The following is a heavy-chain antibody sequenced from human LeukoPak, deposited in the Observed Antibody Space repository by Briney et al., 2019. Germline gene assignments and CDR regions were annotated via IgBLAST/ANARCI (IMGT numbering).Heavy chain of an antibody. CDR2: IKQDGSEK. Sequence: GRSLRLSCAASGFTFSSYWMSWVRQAPGKGLEWVANIKQDGSEKYYVDSVKGRFTISRDNAKNSLYLQMNSLRAEDTAVYYCARVVVVPAAPDYMDVWGKGTTVTVSS. V-gene: IGHV3-7*01. CDR3: ARVVVVPAAPDYMDV. D-gene: IGHD2-2*01. J-gene: IGHJ6*03. CDR1: GFTFSSYW.